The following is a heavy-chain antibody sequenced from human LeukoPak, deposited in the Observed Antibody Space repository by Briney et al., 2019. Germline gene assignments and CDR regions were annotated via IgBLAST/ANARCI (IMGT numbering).Heavy chain of an antibody. D-gene: IGHD5/OR15-5a*01. J-gene: IGHJ3*01. V-gene: IGHV4-59*01. CDR2: ISYSGTT. CDR3: ARDKGLPQAFDL. Sequence: SETLSLTCTVSGGSISSFYWSWIRQPPGKGLEYIGYISYSGTTSYNPSLKSRVTISVDTSKNQFSLKLTSVTAADTAVYYCARDKGLPQAFDLWGQGTMVTVSS. CDR1: GGSISSFY.